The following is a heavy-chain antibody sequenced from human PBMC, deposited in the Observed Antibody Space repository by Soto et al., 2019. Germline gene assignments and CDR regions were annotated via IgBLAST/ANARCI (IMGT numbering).Heavy chain of an antibody. J-gene: IGHJ4*02. D-gene: IGHD6-19*01. CDR2: INHSGST. CDR1: GGSFSGYY. V-gene: IGHV4-34*01. CDR3: ARGVGHSSGWYPL. Sequence: SGTLSLTCAVYGGSFSGYYWSWIRQPPGKGLEWIGEINHSGSTNYNPSLKSRVTISVDTSKNQFSLKLSSVTAADTAVYYCARGVGHSSGWYPLWGQGTLVTVSS.